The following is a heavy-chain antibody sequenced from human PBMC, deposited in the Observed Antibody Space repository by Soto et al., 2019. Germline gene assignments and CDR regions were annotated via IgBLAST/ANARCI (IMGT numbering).Heavy chain of an antibody. CDR3: ARDRVEYSSSQDFDY. CDR2: ISYDGSNK. V-gene: IGHV3-30-3*01. Sequence: GGSLRLSCAASGFTFSSYAMHWVRQAPGKGLEWVAVISYDGSNKYYADSVKGRFTISRDNSKNTLYLQMNSLRAEDTAVYYCARDRVEYSSSQDFDYWGQGTLVTVSS. D-gene: IGHD6-6*01. J-gene: IGHJ4*02. CDR1: GFTFSSYA.